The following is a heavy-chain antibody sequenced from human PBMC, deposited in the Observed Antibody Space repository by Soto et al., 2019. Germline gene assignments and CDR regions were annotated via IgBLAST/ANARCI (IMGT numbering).Heavy chain of an antibody. CDR3: ARDLSGDDAFDI. CDR2: IYSGGST. D-gene: IGHD7-27*01. V-gene: IGHV3-66*02. J-gene: IGHJ3*02. Sequence: GGSLRLSCAASGFTVSSNYMSWVRQAPGKGLEWVSVIYSGGSTYYADSVKGRFTSSRDKSKNTLYLQMNSTRAEDTAVYYCARDLSGDDAFDIWGQGTMVTVSS. CDR1: GFTVSSNY.